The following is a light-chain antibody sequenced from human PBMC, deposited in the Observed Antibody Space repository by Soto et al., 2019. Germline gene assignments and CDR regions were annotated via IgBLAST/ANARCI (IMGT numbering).Light chain of an antibody. CDR3: AAWDDRLNGWV. CDR1: SSNIGSNS. J-gene: IGLJ3*02. CDR2: SSN. Sequence: QSALTQPPSASGTPGQRVTISCSGSSSNIGSNSANWYQHLPGTAPKVLIYSSNQRPSGVPDRFSGSKSGTSASLAISGLQSEDEAAYFCAAWDDRLNGWVFGGGTKLTVL. V-gene: IGLV1-44*01.